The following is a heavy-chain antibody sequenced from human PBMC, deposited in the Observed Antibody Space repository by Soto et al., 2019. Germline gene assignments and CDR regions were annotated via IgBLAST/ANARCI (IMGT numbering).Heavy chain of an antibody. CDR1: GTIFSSYT. J-gene: IGHJ6*02. V-gene: IGHV1-69*04. CDR3: ARGLGGRMDD. D-gene: IGHD3-16*01. CDR2: IIPILGET. Sequence: QVQLVQSGAEVKKPGSSVRVSCTASGTIFSSYTFSWGRQAPGQGLEWMGRIIPILGETNSAQQFQDRVTLTADKSTNTAYMEPNSRRLEGTAVYYCARGLGGRMDDWGQGTTVTASS.